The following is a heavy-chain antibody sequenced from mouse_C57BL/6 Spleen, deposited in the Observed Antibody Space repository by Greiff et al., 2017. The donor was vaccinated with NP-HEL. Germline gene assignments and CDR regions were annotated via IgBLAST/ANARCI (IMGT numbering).Heavy chain of an antibody. CDR3: ARDTVVGDYAMDY. Sequence: QVQLKQSGAELVRPGTSVKVSCKASGYAFTNYLIEWVKQRPGQGLEWIGVINPGSGGTNYNEKLKGKATLTADKSSSTAYMQLSSLTSEDSAVYCCARDTVVGDYAMDYWGQGTSVTVSS. V-gene: IGHV1-54*01. CDR2: INPGSGGT. D-gene: IGHD1-1*01. J-gene: IGHJ4*01. CDR1: GYAFTNYL.